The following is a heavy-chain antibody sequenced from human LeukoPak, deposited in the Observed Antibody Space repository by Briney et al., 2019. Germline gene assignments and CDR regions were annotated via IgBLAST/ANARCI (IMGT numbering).Heavy chain of an antibody. Sequence: GGSLRLSRAASGFTVSSHEINWVRQAPGKGRECVSYISSSGSTIYYADSVKGRFTICRDNAKNSLYLQMNSLRAEDTAVYYCARSMITFGGVIVPFDYSGQGTLVTVSS. D-gene: IGHD3-16*02. CDR1: GFTVSSHE. J-gene: IGHJ4*02. CDR3: ARSMITFGGVIVPFDY. V-gene: IGHV3-48*03. CDR2: ISSSGSTI.